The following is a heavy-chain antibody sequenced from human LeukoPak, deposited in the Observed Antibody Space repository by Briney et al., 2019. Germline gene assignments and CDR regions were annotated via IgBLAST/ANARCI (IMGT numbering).Heavy chain of an antibody. CDR1: GFTFSDYY. Sequence: GGSLRLSCAAPGFTFSDYYMSWIRQAPGKGLEWISYISTRGTTIYYADSVRGRFTISRDNANNSLFLQMNSLRAEDTAVYYCATVQFLEWLPDWGQGILVTVSS. CDR3: ATVQFLEWLPD. V-gene: IGHV3-11*04. J-gene: IGHJ4*02. CDR2: ISTRGTTI. D-gene: IGHD3-3*01.